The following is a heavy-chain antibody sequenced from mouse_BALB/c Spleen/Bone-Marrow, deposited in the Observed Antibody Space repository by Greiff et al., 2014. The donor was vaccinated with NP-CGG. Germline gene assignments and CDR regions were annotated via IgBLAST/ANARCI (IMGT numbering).Heavy chain of an antibody. V-gene: IGHV1S29*02. CDR3: ARSEGYDYDWFAY. CDR1: GYTFTDYN. Sequence: EVQLQESGPEPVKPGASVKISCKASGYTFTDYNMHWVKQSHGKSLEWIGYIYPYNGGTGYNQKFKSKATLTVDNSSSTAYMELRSLTSEDSAVYYCARSEGYDYDWFAYWGQGTLVTVSA. J-gene: IGHJ3*01. D-gene: IGHD2-4*01. CDR2: IYPYNGGT.